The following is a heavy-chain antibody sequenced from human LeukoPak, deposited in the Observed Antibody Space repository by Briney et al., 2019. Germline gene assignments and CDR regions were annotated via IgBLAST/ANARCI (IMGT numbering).Heavy chain of an antibody. CDR3: ARGLTSGSGWPFDY. V-gene: IGHV3-48*03. CDR1: GFTFSSCE. D-gene: IGHD6-19*01. CDR2: ISSSGSII. Sequence: GGSLRLSCAASGFTFSSCEMNWVRQAPGKGLEWVSYISSSGSIIHYTDSVKGRFTISRDNAKNSLFLQMSSLRAEDTAVYYCARGLTSGSGWPFDYWGQGTLVTVSS. J-gene: IGHJ4*02.